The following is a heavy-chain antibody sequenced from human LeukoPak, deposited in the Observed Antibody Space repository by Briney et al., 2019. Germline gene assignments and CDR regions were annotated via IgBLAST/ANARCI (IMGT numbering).Heavy chain of an antibody. CDR3: ARVRCSSTSCLYYFDY. J-gene: IGHJ4*02. V-gene: IGHV4-59*01. CDR2: IYYSGST. CDR1: GGPISSYY. Sequence: SETLSLTCTVSGGPISSYYWSWIRQPPGKGLEWIGYIYYSGSTNYNPSLKSRVTISVDTSKNQFSLKLSSVTAADTAVYYCARVRCSSTSCLYYFDYWGQGTLVTVSS. D-gene: IGHD2-2*01.